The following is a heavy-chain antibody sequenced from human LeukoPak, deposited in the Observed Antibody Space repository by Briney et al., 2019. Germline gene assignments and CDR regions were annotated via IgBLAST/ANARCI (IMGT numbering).Heavy chain of an antibody. CDR1: GFTFSSYS. Sequence: NPGGSLRLSCVASGFTFSSYSMNWVRQAPGKGLEWVSSISSSSSYIYYADSVKGRFTISRDNAKNSLYLQMNSLRAEDTAVYYCARVSQQNTIFGVVIIRLDAFDIWGQGTMVTVPS. J-gene: IGHJ3*02. D-gene: IGHD3-3*01. CDR3: ARVSQQNTIFGVVIIRLDAFDI. V-gene: IGHV3-21*01. CDR2: ISSSSSYI.